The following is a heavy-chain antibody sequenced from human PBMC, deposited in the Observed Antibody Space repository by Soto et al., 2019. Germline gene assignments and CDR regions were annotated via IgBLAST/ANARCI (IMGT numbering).Heavy chain of an antibody. D-gene: IGHD2-8*01. CDR2: IGYDGSNI. J-gene: IGHJ4*02. CDR1: GFTFRNYV. V-gene: IGHV3-30*18. Sequence: QVQLVESGGGVVQPGSSLRLSCAASGFTFRNYVMHWVRQAPGKGLEWVAVIGYDGSNIHYADSVKGRFTISRDNSKNTVYLQINSLRAEDTAVYYSAKDSCYCTHTRCHCLVVVFDSWGQGSLLTVSS. CDR3: AKDSCYCTHTRCHCLVVVFDS.